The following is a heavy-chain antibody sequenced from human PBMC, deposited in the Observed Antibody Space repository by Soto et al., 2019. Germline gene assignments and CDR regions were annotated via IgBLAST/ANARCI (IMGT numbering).Heavy chain of an antibody. Sequence: ESGGGLVKPGGSLRLSCAASGFTFSSYSMNWVRQAPGKGLEWVSSISSSSSYIYYADSVKGRFTISRDNAKNSLYLQMNSLRAEDTAVYYCARDTVVPAAIFDYWGQGTLVTVSS. CDR3: ARDTVVPAAIFDY. V-gene: IGHV3-21*01. CDR2: ISSSSSYI. J-gene: IGHJ4*02. CDR1: GFTFSSYS. D-gene: IGHD2-2*01.